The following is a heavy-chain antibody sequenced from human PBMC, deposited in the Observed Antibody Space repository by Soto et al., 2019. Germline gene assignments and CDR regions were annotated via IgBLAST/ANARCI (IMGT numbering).Heavy chain of an antibody. CDR1: GGSISSSSYY. Sequence: PEETLSLTCTVSGGSISSSSYYWGWIRQPPGKGLEWIGSIYYSGSTYYNPSLKSRVTISVDTSKNQFSLKLSSVTAADTAVYYCARHVNYGSGSYYKYFDYWGQGTLVTVSS. D-gene: IGHD3-10*01. CDR3: ARHVNYGSGSYYKYFDY. J-gene: IGHJ4*02. V-gene: IGHV4-39*01. CDR2: IYYSGST.